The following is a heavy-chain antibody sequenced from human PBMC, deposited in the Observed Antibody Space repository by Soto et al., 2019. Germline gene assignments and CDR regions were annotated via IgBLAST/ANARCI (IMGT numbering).Heavy chain of an antibody. J-gene: IGHJ4*02. Sequence: GGSLRLSCVASGFPLSNYAMTWVRQAPGKGLEWVSALSGSGVSTYYADSVMGRFTISRDNSKNTVYLQINSLRAEDTAVYYCAKIESRFFYDSTGYYPFDYWGQGTLVTVSS. CDR3: AKIESRFFYDSTGYYPFDY. D-gene: IGHD3-22*01. V-gene: IGHV3-23*01. CDR1: GFPLSNYA. CDR2: LSGSGVST.